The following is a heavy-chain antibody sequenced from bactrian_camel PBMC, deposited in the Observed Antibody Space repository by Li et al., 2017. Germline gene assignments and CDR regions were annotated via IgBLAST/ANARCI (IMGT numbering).Heavy chain of an antibody. V-gene: IGHV3S40*01. J-gene: IGHJ7*01. D-gene: IGHD2*01. Sequence: DVQLVESGGGSVQSGGSLRLSCTASRDMFSWPCMGWIRQAPGKEREGVAAIGSGGTNPRYAHSVRGRFTISRDDGKKMIYLQMNSLKPEDTATYYCATDSRYYALFYFGMDYWGKGTQVTVS. CDR1: RDMFSWPC. CDR2: IGSGGTNP.